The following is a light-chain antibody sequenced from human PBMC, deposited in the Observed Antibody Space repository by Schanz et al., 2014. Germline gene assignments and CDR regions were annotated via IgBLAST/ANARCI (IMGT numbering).Light chain of an antibody. V-gene: IGLV1-44*01. CDR2: TNN. Sequence: QSVLTQPPSASGTPGQRVTISCSGSSSNIGSHHVYWYQQLPGTAPKLLIYTNNQRPSGVPDRFSGSKSGTSGTLAITGLQAEDEADYYCLSYDTSRHWVFGGGTKLTVL. CDR3: LSYDTSRHWV. CDR1: SSNIGSHH. J-gene: IGLJ3*02.